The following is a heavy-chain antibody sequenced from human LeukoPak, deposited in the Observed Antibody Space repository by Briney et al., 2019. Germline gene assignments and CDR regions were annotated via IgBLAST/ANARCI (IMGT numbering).Heavy chain of an antibody. D-gene: IGHD1-26*01. CDR2: ISYDGSNK. CDR3: ARSPAYSGSYFLDY. V-gene: IGHV3-30*04. Sequence: GGSLRLSCAASGFTFSSYAMHWVRQAPGKGLEWGAVISYDGSNKYYADSVKGRFTISRDNSKNTLYLQMNSLRAEDTAVYYCARSPAYSGSYFLDYWGQGTLVTVSS. CDR1: GFTFSSYA. J-gene: IGHJ4*02.